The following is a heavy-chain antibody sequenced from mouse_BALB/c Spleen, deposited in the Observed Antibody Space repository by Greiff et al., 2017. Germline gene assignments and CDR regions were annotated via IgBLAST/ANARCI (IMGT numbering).Heavy chain of an antibody. Sequence: DLVKPGASVKLSCKASGYTFTSYWINWIKQRPGQGLEWIGRIAPGSGSTYYNEMFKGKATLTVDTSSSTAYIQLSSLSSEDSAVYFCARRGGHEDFDYWGQGTTLTVSS. V-gene: IGHV1S41*01. J-gene: IGHJ2*01. CDR1: GYTFTSYW. CDR3: ARRGGHEDFDY. D-gene: IGHD3-3*01. CDR2: IAPGSGST.